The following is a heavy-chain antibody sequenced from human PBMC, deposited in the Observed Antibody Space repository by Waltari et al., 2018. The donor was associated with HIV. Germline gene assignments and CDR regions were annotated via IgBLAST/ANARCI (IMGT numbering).Heavy chain of an antibody. D-gene: IGHD6-6*01. V-gene: IGHV3-23*01. CDR2: ISGGGSKT. Sequence: EVQLLALGGESTQPGKSLPIYCGGSGFGFANCGLAWVRRAPGGGRESIASISGGGSKTYYVDSVKGRFTFSRDNSKNVMYLKMTNLKVDDTAMYFCAKDLSISSARPRLVSFDFWSQGTQVSVAS. J-gene: IGHJ4*02. CDR1: GFGFANCG. CDR3: AKDLSISSARPRLVSFDF.